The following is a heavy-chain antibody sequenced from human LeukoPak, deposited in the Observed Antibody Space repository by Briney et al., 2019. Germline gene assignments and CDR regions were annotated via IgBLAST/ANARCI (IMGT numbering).Heavy chain of an antibody. CDR1: GGSFSTYT. V-gene: IGHV1-69*15. D-gene: IGHD3-10*02. J-gene: IGHJ5*02. CDR3: ARDGGHRTKGLCSGLGS. CDR2: IIPIFGKS. Sequence: GSSVKVSCKASGGSFSTYTVSWVRQAPGQGLEWMGKIIPIFGKSNYAQKFQGRVTITADESTGTSYMELSSLRSEDTAVYFCARDGGHRTKGLCSGLGSWGQGTLVTVSS.